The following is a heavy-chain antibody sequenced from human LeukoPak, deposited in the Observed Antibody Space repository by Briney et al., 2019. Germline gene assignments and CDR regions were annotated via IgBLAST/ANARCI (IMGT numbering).Heavy chain of an antibody. CDR1: GGSISSYY. V-gene: IGHV4-59*01. CDR2: IYYSGST. CDR3: ARVSKGVEMATIYYYYYMDV. J-gene: IGHJ6*03. D-gene: IGHD5-24*01. Sequence: SETLSLTCTVSGGSISSYYWSWIRQPPGKGLEWIGYIYYSGSTNYNPSLKSRVTISVDTSKNQFSLKLSPVTAADTAVYYCARVSKGVEMATIYYYYYMDVWGKGTTVTVSS.